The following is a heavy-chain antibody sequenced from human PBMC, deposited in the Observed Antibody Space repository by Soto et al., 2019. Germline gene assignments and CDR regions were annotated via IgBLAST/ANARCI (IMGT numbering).Heavy chain of an antibody. V-gene: IGHV4-39*05. CDR1: GYSVTSSDYY. J-gene: IGHJ6*02. CDR3: APLSVSRSGPYGIHV. Sequence: PTRTPSLTCRVYGYSVTSSDYYWAWIRQPPGKGLEWIGSMFYSGLTYYNPSLKSRVTLSVDTSKNQFSVRLNSVTAADTAVYYCAPLSVSRSGPYGIHVCGQGTTVTVS. D-gene: IGHD2-15*01. CDR2: MFYSGLT.